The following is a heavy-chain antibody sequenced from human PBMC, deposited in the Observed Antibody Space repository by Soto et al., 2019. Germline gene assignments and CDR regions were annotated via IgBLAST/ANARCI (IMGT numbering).Heavy chain of an antibody. Sequence: QVQLQESGPGLVKPSQTLSLTCTVSGGSISSGDDFWTWIRQPPGKGLEWIGYIYYSGSTYYNPSLTSRLTMSVDTSKNQFSLKLSSVTAADTAVYYCARYRAKWKDYYYYGMDVWVQGTTVTVSS. V-gene: IGHV4-30-4*01. CDR2: IYYSGST. CDR1: GGSISSGDDF. CDR3: ARYRAKWKDYYYYGMDV. D-gene: IGHD1-20*01. J-gene: IGHJ6*02.